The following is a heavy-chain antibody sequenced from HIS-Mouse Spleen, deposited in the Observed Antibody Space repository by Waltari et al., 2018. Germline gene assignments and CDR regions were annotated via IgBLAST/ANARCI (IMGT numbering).Heavy chain of an antibody. J-gene: IGHJ2*01. V-gene: IGHV4-39*07. CDR1: GGSISSSSYY. CDR3: AREIPYSSSWYDWYFDL. D-gene: IGHD6-13*01. Sequence: QLQLQESGPGLVKPSETLSLTCTVSGGSISSSSYYWGWIRQPPGKGLEWFGSIDYSGITYYNPSLKIRVTISVDTSKNQFSLKLSSVTAADTAVYYCAREIPYSSSWYDWYFDLWGRGTLVTVSS. CDR2: IDYSGIT.